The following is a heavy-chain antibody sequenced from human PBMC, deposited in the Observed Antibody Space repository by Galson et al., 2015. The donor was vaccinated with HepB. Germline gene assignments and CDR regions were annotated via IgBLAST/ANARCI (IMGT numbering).Heavy chain of an antibody. D-gene: IGHD3-16*01. CDR2: ISAYNGNT. CDR3: ARARGKRGDGDALDI. V-gene: IGHV1-18*01. CDR1: GYTFNSYG. Sequence: SVKVSCKASGYTFNSYGISWVRQAPGQGLEWMGWISAYNGNTNYAQKLQGRVTMTTDTSTSTAYMELRSLRSDDTAVYYCARARGKRGDGDALDIWGPGTMVTVSS. J-gene: IGHJ3*02.